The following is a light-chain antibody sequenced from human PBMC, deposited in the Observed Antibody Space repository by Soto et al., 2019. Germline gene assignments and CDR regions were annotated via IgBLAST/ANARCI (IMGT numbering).Light chain of an antibody. Sequence: IVLTQSPGTLSLSPGERATLSCRASHSVGSNLAWFRQRPGQAPRLLIYDASNRATGIPARFSGSGSGTEFSLTISSLQSEDFAVYSCQQYGDWPGAFGGGTKVDIK. CDR1: HSVGSN. CDR2: DAS. CDR3: QQYGDWPGA. J-gene: IGKJ4*01. V-gene: IGKV3D-15*01.